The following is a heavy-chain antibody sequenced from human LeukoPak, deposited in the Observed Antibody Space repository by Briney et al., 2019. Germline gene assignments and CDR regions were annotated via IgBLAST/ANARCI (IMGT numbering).Heavy chain of an antibody. CDR3: ARGYSSNWYWFDP. CDR2: ISTSGST. V-gene: IGHV4-4*07. Sequence: SETLSLTCTVSSGSVSSYFWSWIRQPAGKGLEWIGRISTSGSTNYNPSLKSRVTMSLDTSKSQFSLKLSPVTAADTAVYYCARGYSSNWYWFDPWGQGTLVTVSS. CDR1: SGSVSSYF. D-gene: IGHD6-13*01. J-gene: IGHJ5*02.